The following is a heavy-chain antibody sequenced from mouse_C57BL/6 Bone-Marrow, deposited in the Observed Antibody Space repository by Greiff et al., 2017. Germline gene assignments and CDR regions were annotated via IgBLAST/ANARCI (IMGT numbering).Heavy chain of an antibody. J-gene: IGHJ1*03. CDR3: TTDYYGSSPWYFDV. V-gene: IGHV14-4*01. D-gene: IGHD1-1*01. Sequence: EVQLQQSGAELVRPGASVKLSCTASGFNIKDDYMHWVKPRPEQGLEWIGWIDPEHGDTEYASQFQGKATITADTSSNTAYLQLSSLTSEDTAVYYCTTDYYGSSPWYFDVWGTGTTVTVSS. CDR2: IDPEHGDT. CDR1: GFNIKDDY.